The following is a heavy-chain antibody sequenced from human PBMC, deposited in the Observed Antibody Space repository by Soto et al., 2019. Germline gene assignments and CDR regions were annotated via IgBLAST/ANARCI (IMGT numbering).Heavy chain of an antibody. D-gene: IGHD5-12*01. CDR3: ARDRRWLRLRDY. J-gene: IGHJ4*02. CDR2: INAGNGNT. Sequence: QVQLVESGGGVVQPGRSLRLSCAASGFTFTSYAMHWVRQAPGQRLEWMGWINAGNGNTKYSQKFQGRVTITRDTSASTAYMELSSLRSEDTAVYYCARDRRWLRLRDYWGQGTLVTVSS. V-gene: IGHV1-3*01. CDR1: GFTFTSYA.